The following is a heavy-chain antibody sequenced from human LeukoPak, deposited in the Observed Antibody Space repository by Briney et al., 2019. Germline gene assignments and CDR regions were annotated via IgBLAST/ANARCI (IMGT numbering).Heavy chain of an antibody. CDR1: GGSFGGYY. Sequence: SETLSLTCAVYGGSFGGYYWSWIRQPPGKGLEWLGEINHSGSTNYNPSLKSRVTISVDTSKNQFSLKLSSVTAADTAVYYCARAPRGYCSGGSCGRRFDPWGQGTLVTVSS. J-gene: IGHJ5*02. CDR3: ARAPRGYCSGGSCGRRFDP. D-gene: IGHD2-15*01. V-gene: IGHV4-34*01. CDR2: INHSGST.